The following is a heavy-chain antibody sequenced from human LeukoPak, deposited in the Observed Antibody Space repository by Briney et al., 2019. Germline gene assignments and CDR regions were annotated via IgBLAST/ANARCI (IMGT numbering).Heavy chain of an antibody. J-gene: IGHJ4*02. Sequence: SETLSLTCTVSGGSISSSNFYWGWIRQPPGKGLEWIGSIYYSGSTYYNPSLKSRVTISVDTSKNQFSLKLSSVTAADTAVYYCATYRPVWGIDYWGQGTLVTVSS. CDR2: IYYSGST. CDR3: ATYRPVWGIDY. D-gene: IGHD3-16*01. CDR1: GGSISSSNFY. V-gene: IGHV4-39*01.